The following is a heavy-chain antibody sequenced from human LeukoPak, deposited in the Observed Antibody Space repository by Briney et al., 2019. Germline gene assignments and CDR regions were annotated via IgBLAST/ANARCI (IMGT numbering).Heavy chain of an antibody. CDR1: GVTFSSYA. Sequence: GGSLRLSCAASGVTFSSYAMSWVRQTPGKGLEWVSVISGSGGSTDYADSVKGRFTISRDNSKNTLYVQMNSLRAEDTAVYYCAKGHYYGSGSLDYWGQGTLVTVSS. V-gene: IGHV3-23*01. CDR3: AKGHYYGSGSLDY. D-gene: IGHD3-10*01. CDR2: ISGSGGST. J-gene: IGHJ4*02.